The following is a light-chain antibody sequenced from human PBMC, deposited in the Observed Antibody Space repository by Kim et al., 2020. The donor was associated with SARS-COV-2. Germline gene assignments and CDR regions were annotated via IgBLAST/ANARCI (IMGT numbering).Light chain of an antibody. CDR3: QAWDSSTAV. J-gene: IGLJ2*01. V-gene: IGLV3-1*01. CDR2: QDR. Sequence: VSPGQAAGITCSGDEWGDKYACWYQQKPGQAPVLFIYQDRKRPSGIPERFSGSNSGNTATLTVSGTQAMDEADYYCQAWDSSTAVFGGGTQLTVL. CDR1: EWGDKY.